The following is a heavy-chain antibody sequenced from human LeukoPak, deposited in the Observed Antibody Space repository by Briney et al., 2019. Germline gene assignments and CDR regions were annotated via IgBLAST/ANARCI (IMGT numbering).Heavy chain of an antibody. Sequence: ASVKVSCKASGYTFTSYGISWVRQAPGQGLGWRGWISAYNGNTNYAQTLQGRVTMTTDTSTSTAYMELRSLRSDDTAVYYCAQSYYYDSSGYYGGLDYWGQGTLVTVSS. CDR3: AQSYYYDSSGYYGGLDY. J-gene: IGHJ4*02. CDR2: ISAYNGNT. D-gene: IGHD3-22*01. V-gene: IGHV1-18*01. CDR1: GYTFTSYG.